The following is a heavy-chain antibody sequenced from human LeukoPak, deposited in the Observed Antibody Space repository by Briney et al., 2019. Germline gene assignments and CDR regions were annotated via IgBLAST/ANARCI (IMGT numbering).Heavy chain of an antibody. D-gene: IGHD6-13*01. CDR3: AKGAVAAAGPLGSFDI. CDR1: GFTFSSYW. CDR2: ISGSGGST. Sequence: PGGSLRLSCSASGFTFSSYWVTWVRQAPGKGLEWVSAISGSGGSTYYADSVKGRFTISRDNSKNTLYLQMNSLRAEDTAVYYCAKGAVAAAGPLGSFDIWGQGTMVTVSS. V-gene: IGHV3-23*01. J-gene: IGHJ3*02.